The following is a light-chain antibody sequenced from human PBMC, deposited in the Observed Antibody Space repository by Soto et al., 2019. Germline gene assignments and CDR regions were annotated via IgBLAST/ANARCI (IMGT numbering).Light chain of an antibody. J-gene: IGKJ1*01. V-gene: IGKV3-11*01. CDR2: GTS. Sequence: EIVLTQSPGTLSLSPGERATLSCRASQSVSGSYLAWYQQKPGQAPRLFIYGTSNRATGIPARFSGSGSGTDFTLTISSLEPEDFAVYYCQQCNNWPQWTFGQGTKVDIK. CDR1: QSVSGSY. CDR3: QQCNNWPQWT.